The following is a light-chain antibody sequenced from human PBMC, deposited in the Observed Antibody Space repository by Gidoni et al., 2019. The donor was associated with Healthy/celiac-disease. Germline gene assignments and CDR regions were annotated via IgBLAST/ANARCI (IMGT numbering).Light chain of an antibody. CDR1: SSDVGGYNY. V-gene: IGLV2-14*01. J-gene: IGLJ3*02. Sequence: QSALTQPASVSGSPGQSLPISCTGTSSDVGGYNYVSWYQQPPGKAPNLMIYDVSNRPSGVSNRFSGSNSGHTASLTISGLQAADEADYFCSSSTSSRTWVFGGGTKLPVL. CDR2: DVS. CDR3: SSSTSSRTWV.